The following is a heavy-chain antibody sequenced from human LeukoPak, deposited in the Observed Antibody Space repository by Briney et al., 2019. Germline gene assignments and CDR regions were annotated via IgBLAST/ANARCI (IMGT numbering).Heavy chain of an antibody. CDR1: GGSISNYY. D-gene: IGHD3-22*01. CDR2: IYYSGST. CDR3: TRGSIAYYYMDV. V-gene: IGHV4-59*01. Sequence: SETLSLTCTVSGGSISNYYWSWIRQPPGKGLEWIGYIYYSGSTNYNPSLKSRVTISVDTSKSQFSLKLSSVTAADTAVYYCTRGSIAYYYMDVWGKGTTVTISS. J-gene: IGHJ6*03.